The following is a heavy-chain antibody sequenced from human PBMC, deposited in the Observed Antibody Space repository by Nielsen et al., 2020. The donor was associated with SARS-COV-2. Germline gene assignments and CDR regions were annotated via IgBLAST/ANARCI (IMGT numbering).Heavy chain of an antibody. V-gene: IGHV1-2*02. Sequence: SVKVSCKASGYTFTGYYMHWVRQAPGQGLEWMGWINPNSGGTNYAQKFQGRVTMTRDTSISTAYMELSRLRSDDTAVYYCARLGYCSSTSCPNPYYYYGMDVWGQGTTVTVSS. CDR1: GYTFTGYY. D-gene: IGHD2-2*01. J-gene: IGHJ6*02. CDR2: INPNSGGT. CDR3: ARLGYCSSTSCPNPYYYYGMDV.